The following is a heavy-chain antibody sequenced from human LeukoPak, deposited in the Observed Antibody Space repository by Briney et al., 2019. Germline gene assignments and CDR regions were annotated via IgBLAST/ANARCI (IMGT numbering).Heavy chain of an antibody. V-gene: IGHV5-51*01. CDR1: GYSFTSYW. J-gene: IGHJ4*02. CDR2: IYPGNSDT. D-gene: IGHD5-18*01. CDR3: ARLDGGGYNYGHFDY. Sequence: GESLKISCKGSGYSFTSYWIGWVRQMPGKGLEWMGIIYPGNSDTRYSPPFQGQVTISANKSITPAYLQWSSLKASDTAMYYCARLDGGGYNYGHFDYWGQGTLVTVSS.